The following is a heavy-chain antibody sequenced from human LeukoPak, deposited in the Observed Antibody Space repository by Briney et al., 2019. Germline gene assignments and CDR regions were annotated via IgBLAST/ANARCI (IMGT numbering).Heavy chain of an antibody. CDR3: ARLPGYCSGGSCYRRDV. J-gene: IGHJ6*04. Sequence: GESLRISCKGSGYSFTSYWISWVRQMPGKGLEWMGRFVPSDSYTNYSPSFQGHLTISADKPISTSYLQWSSLEASDTAMYYCARLPGYCSGGSCYRRDVWGKGTTVPVSS. D-gene: IGHD2-15*01. CDR1: GYSFTSYW. CDR2: FVPSDSYT. V-gene: IGHV5-10-1*01.